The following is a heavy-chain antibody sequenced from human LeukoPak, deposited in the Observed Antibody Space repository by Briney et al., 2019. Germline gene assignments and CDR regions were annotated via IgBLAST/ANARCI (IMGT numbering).Heavy chain of an antibody. D-gene: IGHD4-17*01. CDR1: GGTFSSYA. Sequence: GASVKVSCKASGGTFSSYAISWVRQAPGQGLEWMGRIIPILGIASYAQKFQGRVTVTADKSTSTAYMELSSLRSEDTAVYYCASGEHFDYWGQGTLVTVSS. J-gene: IGHJ4*02. V-gene: IGHV1-69*04. CDR2: IIPILGIA. CDR3: ASGEHFDY.